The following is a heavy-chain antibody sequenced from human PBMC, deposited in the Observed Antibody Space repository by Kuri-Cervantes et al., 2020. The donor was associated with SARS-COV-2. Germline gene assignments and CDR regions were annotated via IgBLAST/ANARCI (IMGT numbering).Heavy chain of an antibody. CDR1: GYTFTSYY. J-gene: IGHJ3*02. D-gene: IGHD2-8*01. V-gene: IGHV1-2*04. CDR2: INPNSGGT. Sequence: ASVKVSCKASGYTFTSYYMHWVRQVPGQGLEWMGWINPNSGGTNYAQKFQGWVTMTRDTSISTVYMELSRLRSDDTAVYYCARSTPFRRLMVISQGGAFDIWGQGTMVTVSS. CDR3: ARSTPFRRLMVISQGGAFDI.